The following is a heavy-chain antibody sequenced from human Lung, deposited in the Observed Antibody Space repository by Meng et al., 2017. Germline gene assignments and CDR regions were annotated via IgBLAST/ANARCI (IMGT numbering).Heavy chain of an antibody. D-gene: IGHD4-11*01. CDR2: INHSGST. J-gene: IGHJ4*02. CDR1: GGSFSDYY. CDR3: ARGPTTMAHDFDY. V-gene: IGHV4-34*01. Sequence: QVQLRRWGDGLLKPSETLSLTCVVSGGSFSDYYWSWIRQPPGKGLEWIGEINHSGSTNYNPSLESRATISVDTSQNNLSLKLSSVTAADSAVYYCARGPTTMAHDFDYWGQGTLVTVSS.